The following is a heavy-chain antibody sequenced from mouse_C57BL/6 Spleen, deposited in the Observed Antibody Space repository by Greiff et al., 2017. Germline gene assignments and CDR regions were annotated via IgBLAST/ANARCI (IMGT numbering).Heavy chain of an antibody. Sequence: QVQLKQSGPELVKPGASVKISCKASGYAFSSSWMNWVKQRPGKGLEWIGRIYPGDGDTNYNGKFKGKATLTADKSSSTAYMQLSSLTSEDSAVYFCARGGGLRLGGYAMDYWGQGTSVTVSS. CDR1: GYAFSSSW. J-gene: IGHJ4*01. CDR3: ARGGGLRLGGYAMDY. D-gene: IGHD2-4*01. CDR2: IYPGDGDT. V-gene: IGHV1-82*01.